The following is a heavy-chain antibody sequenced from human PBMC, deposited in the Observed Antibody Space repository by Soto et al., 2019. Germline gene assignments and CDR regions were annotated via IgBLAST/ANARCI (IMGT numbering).Heavy chain of an antibody. CDR1: GGSISTYY. CDR2: VHYTGTI. D-gene: IGHD1-26*01. V-gene: IGHV4-59*01. Sequence: QVQLQESGPVLVKPSETLSLRCAVSGGSISTYYWSWIRQPPGKGLQWIENVHYTGTINYSPSLKSRVTMSVDTSKNQFSLRLTSGTAADTATYFCVRDRGGLGWEFDLWGRGTLVIVSS. CDR3: VRDRGGLGWEFDL. J-gene: IGHJ2*01.